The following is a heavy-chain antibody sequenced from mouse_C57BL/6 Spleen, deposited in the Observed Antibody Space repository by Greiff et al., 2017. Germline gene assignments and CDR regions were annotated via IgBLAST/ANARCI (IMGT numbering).Heavy chain of an antibody. Sequence: QVQLQQPGAELVMPGASVKLSCKASGYTFTSYWMHWVKQRPGQGLEWIGEIDPSDSYTNYNQKFKGKSTLTVDKSSSTAYMQLSCLTSEDSAVYYCARSRRRYFDVWGTGTTVTVSS. V-gene: IGHV1-69*01. CDR2: IDPSDSYT. CDR3: ARSRRRYFDV. CDR1: GYTFTSYW. J-gene: IGHJ1*03.